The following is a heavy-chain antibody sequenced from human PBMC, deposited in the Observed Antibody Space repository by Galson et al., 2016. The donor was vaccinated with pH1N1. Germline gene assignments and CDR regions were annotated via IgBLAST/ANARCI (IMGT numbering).Heavy chain of an antibody. V-gene: IGHV3-7*03. D-gene: IGHD1-1*01. Sequence: SLRLSCAASGFTFSSYWMSWVRQAPGKGLEWVANINQDGSVKYYVDPVKGRFTISRDNSKNTLFLQVNSLRAEDTAVYYCAKATTHDLWYYYGMDVWGQGTTVTVSS. CDR3: AKATTHDLWYYYGMDV. CDR2: INQDGSVK. J-gene: IGHJ6*02. CDR1: GFTFSSYW.